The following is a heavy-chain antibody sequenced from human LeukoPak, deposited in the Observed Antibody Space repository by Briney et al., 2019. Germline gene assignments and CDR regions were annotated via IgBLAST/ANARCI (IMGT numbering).Heavy chain of an antibody. CDR1: GYTFTSYD. J-gene: IGHJ4*02. Sequence: GASVKVSCKASGYTFTSYDINWVRQATGQGLEWMGWMNPNSGNTGYAQKFQGRVTMTRNTSISTAYMELSSLRSEDTAVYYCARRSSKYASTPIDYWGQGTLVTVSS. D-gene: IGHD2-2*01. CDR3: ARRSSKYASTPIDY. V-gene: IGHV1-8*01. CDR2: MNPNSGNT.